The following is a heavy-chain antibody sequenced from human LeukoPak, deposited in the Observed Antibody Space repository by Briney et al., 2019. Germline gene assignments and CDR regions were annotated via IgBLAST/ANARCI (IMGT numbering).Heavy chain of an antibody. J-gene: IGHJ3*02. CDR1: GYRFTSYW. CDR2: IYPSDSDT. V-gene: IGHV5-51*01. Sequence: GESLKISCKGSGYRFTSYWIGWVRQMPGKGLEWMGIIYPSDSDTRYSPSFQGQVSISADKSISAAYLQWSSLKASDTAMYYCARRFDRAFDIWGQGTMVTVSS. D-gene: IGHD3-9*01. CDR3: ARRFDRAFDI.